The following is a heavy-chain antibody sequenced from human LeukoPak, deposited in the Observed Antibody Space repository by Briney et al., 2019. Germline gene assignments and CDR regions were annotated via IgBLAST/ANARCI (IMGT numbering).Heavy chain of an antibody. J-gene: IGHJ4*02. D-gene: IGHD6-19*01. V-gene: IGHV4-59*08. CDR2: SYYTGDS. CDR3: ARAVSGRFDY. Sequence: SETLSLTCSVSGGSITYWSWIRQPPGRGLEWIGYSYYTGDSNYSPSLKSRVTISFATSKNQFSLRLRSVTATDTAVYYCARAVSGRFDYWGQGTLVTVSS. CDR1: GGSITY.